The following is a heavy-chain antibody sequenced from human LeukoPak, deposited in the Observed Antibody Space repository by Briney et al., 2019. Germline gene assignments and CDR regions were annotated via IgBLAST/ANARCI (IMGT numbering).Heavy chain of an antibody. Sequence: VGSLRLSCAASGFTFSSYSMNWVRQAPGKGLEWVSSISSSSSYIYYADSVKGRFTISRDNAKNSLYLQMNSLKAEDTAVYYCARDRGSSWYVDYWGQGTLVTVSS. J-gene: IGHJ4*02. V-gene: IGHV3-21*01. D-gene: IGHD6-13*01. CDR1: GFTFSSYS. CDR3: ARDRGSSWYVDY. CDR2: ISSSSSYI.